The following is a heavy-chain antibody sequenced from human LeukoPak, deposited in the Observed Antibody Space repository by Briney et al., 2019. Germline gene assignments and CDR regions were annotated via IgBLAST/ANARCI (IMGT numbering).Heavy chain of an antibody. Sequence: GGSLRLSCAASGFTFSSYAMSWVRQAPGKGLEWVSGISGSGGNTYYADSVKGRFTISRDNAKNSLYLQMNSLRAEDTAVYYCARGRGLPGPLDYWGQGTLVTVSS. V-gene: IGHV3-23*01. J-gene: IGHJ4*02. CDR3: ARGRGLPGPLDY. CDR2: ISGSGGNT. CDR1: GFTFSSYA. D-gene: IGHD3-10*01.